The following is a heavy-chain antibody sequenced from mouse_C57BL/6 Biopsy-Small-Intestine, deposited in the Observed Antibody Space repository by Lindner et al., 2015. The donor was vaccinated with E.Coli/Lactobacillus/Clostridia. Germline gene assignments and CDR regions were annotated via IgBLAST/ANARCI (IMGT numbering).Heavy chain of an antibody. D-gene: IGHD6-2*01. CDR1: GYIFTSFD. CDR2: MNPNHGTA. V-gene: IGHV1S55*01. J-gene: IGHJ4*01. Sequence: SVKVSCKPSGYIFTSFDINWVRQAPGQGLEWMGWMNPNHGTAGYAEKFQGRVTMTRDTSKGTAYLELSSLRSDDTAVYYCASGSSSWSGPAEFWGQGTLVTVSS. CDR3: ASGSSSWSGPAEF.